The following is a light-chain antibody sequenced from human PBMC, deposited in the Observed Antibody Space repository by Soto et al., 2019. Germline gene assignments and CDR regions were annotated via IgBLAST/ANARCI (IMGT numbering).Light chain of an antibody. J-gene: IGLJ3*02. V-gene: IGLV1-47*01. CDR3: AAWDDSLSGPDWV. CDR1: SSNIGSNY. Sequence: QSVLTQPPSASGTPGQRVTLSCSGSSSNIGSNYVYWYQQLPGTAPKLLIYRNNQRPSGVPDRFSGSKSGTSASLAISGLRSEDEADYYCAAWDDSLSGPDWVFGGGTKLTVL. CDR2: RNN.